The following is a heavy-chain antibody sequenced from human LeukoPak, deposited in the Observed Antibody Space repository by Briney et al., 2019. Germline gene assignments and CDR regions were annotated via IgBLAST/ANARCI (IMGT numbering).Heavy chain of an antibody. Sequence: SETLSLTCTVSGGSISSSSYYWGWIRQPPGKGLEWIGSIYHSGSTYYNPSLKSRVTISVDTSKNQFSLKLSSVTAADTAVYFCARVEYSSGYYRYYFDYWGQGTLVTVSS. D-gene: IGHD6-19*01. CDR2: IYHSGST. V-gene: IGHV4-39*07. J-gene: IGHJ4*02. CDR1: GGSISSSSYY. CDR3: ARVEYSSGYYRYYFDY.